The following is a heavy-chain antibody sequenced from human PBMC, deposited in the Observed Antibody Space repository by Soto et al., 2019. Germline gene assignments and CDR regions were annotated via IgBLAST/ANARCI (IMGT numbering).Heavy chain of an antibody. CDR3: AKDPHHWCSSTSCYYFDY. D-gene: IGHD2-2*01. Sequence: GGSLRLSCAASGFTFSSYAMSWVRQAPGKGLEWVSAISGSGGSTYYADSVKGRFTISRDNSKNTLYLQMNSLRAEDTAVYYCAKDPHHWCSSTSCYYFDYWGQGTLVTVSS. V-gene: IGHV3-23*01. J-gene: IGHJ4*02. CDR2: ISGSGGST. CDR1: GFTFSSYA.